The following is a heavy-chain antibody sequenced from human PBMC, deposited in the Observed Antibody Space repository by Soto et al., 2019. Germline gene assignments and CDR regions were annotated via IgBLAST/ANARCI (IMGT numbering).Heavy chain of an antibody. Sequence: QVQLQESGPGLVKPSETLSLTCTVSGGSISSYYWSWIRQPPGKGLEWIGYIYYSGSTNYNPSLKSRGTISVDTSKTQYSLKLSSVTAADTAVYYCAREGVSSSWYNYYGMDVWGQGTTVTVSS. V-gene: IGHV4-59*01. CDR2: IYYSGST. D-gene: IGHD6-13*01. J-gene: IGHJ6*02. CDR1: GGSISSYY. CDR3: AREGVSSSWYNYYGMDV.